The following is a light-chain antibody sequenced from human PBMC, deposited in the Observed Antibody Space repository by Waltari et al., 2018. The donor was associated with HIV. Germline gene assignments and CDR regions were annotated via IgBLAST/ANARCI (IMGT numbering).Light chain of an antibody. Sequence: EIVLTQSPATLSLSPGQRATLSCRASQSIYVHLGWYQHKPGQPPRLLVYDSSKRVTDIPARFSGSGSGANFTLTISSLEPEDFAVYHCQHRSSWPPTFGGGTRIEI. CDR1: QSIYVH. CDR2: DSS. V-gene: IGKV3-11*01. J-gene: IGKJ4*01. CDR3: QHRSSWPPT.